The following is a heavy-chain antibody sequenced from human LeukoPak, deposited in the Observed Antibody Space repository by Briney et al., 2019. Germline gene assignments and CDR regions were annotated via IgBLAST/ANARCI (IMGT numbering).Heavy chain of an antibody. CDR3: ARDSGYCSSTSCYIGYYYYYMDV. V-gene: IGHV3-7*01. D-gene: IGHD2-2*02. Sequence: GGSLRLSCAASGFTFSSYWMSWVRQAPGKGLEWVANIKQDGSEKYYVDSVKGRFTISRDNAKNSLYLQMNSLRAEDTAVYYCARDSGYCSSTSCYIGYYYYYMDVWGKGTTVTVSS. J-gene: IGHJ6*03. CDR2: IKQDGSEK. CDR1: GFTFSSYW.